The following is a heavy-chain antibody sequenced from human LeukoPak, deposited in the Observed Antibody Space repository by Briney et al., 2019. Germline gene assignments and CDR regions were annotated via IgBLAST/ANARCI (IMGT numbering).Heavy chain of an antibody. J-gene: IGHJ4*02. CDR2: IYTSGST. CDR3: AAGGGGYFSVELWYYFDY. V-gene: IGHV4-4*07. CDR1: GGSISSYY. D-gene: IGHD3-22*01. Sequence: KSSETLSLTCTASGGSISSYYWSWIRQPAGKGLEWIGRIYTSGSTNYNPSLKSRVTMSVDTSKNQFSLKLSSVTAADTAVYYCAAGGGGYFSVELWYYFDYWGQGTLVTVSS.